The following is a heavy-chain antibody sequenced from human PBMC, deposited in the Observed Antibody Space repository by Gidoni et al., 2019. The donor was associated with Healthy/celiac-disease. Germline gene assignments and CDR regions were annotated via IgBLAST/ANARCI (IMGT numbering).Heavy chain of an antibody. CDR3: ASRYIVGATGPNWFDP. J-gene: IGHJ5*02. D-gene: IGHD1-26*01. V-gene: IGHV4-34*01. CDR1: GGSFRGYY. CDR2: INHSGST. Sequence: QVQLQQWGAGLLQPPETLSLTCAVYGGSFRGYYWSWIRQPPGKGLEWIGEINHSGSTNYNPSLKSRVTISVDTSKNQFSLKLSSVTAADTAVYYCASRYIVGATGPNWFDPWGQGTLVTVSS.